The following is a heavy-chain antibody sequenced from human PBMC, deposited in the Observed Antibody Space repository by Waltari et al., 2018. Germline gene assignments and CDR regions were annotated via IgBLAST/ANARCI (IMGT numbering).Heavy chain of an antibody. CDR3: ARGPLGAAHWFDS. Sequence: EVQLVQSGAEVKKPGAAARISCRSSGYTFTDSYIHWIQQAPGKGITWMGRVDPELGDTVCVPQFQGRRTLTADTSRDTAYMELTSLHYDDTAVYYCARGPLGAAHWFDSWGQGTLVTVSS. J-gene: IGHJ5*01. CDR2: VDPELGDT. CDR1: GYTFTDSY. V-gene: IGHV1-69-2*01. D-gene: IGHD1-26*01.